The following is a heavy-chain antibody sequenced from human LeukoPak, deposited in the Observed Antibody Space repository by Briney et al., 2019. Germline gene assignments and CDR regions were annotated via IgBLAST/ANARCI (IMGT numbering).Heavy chain of an antibody. V-gene: IGHV3-33*06. J-gene: IGHJ1*01. CDR2: IWYNGSNK. CDR3: AKDSSPPEAEYFQH. Sequence: GGSLRLSCAASGFTFSSYGMHWVRQAPGKGLEWVAVIWYNGSNKYYADSVKGRFTISRDNSKNTLYLQMNSLRAEDTAVYYCAKDSSPPEAEYFQHWGQGTLVTVSS. CDR1: GFTFSSYG. D-gene: IGHD2-2*01.